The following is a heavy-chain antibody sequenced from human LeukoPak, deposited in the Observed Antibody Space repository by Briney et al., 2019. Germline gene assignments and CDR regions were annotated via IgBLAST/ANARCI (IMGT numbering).Heavy chain of an antibody. J-gene: IGHJ4*02. V-gene: IGHV4-39*01. CDR2: IYYSGTT. Sequence: SETLSLTCTVSGGSVSNSNYYWGWIRQPPEKGLEWIGSIYYSGTTYYNPSLKSRVTKSVDTSKNQFSLNLSSVSAADTAVYYCARHGGCYYFDYWGQGTLVTVSS. CDR3: ARHGGCYYFDY. D-gene: IGHD1-26*01. CDR1: GGSVSNSNYY.